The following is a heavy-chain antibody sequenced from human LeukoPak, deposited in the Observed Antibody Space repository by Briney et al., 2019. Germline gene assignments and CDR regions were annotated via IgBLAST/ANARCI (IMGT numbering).Heavy chain of an antibody. CDR2: FDPEDGET. V-gene: IGHV1-24*01. CDR3: ARGVGYFDWLFTAKNPDY. CDR1: GYTLTELS. D-gene: IGHD3-9*01. J-gene: IGHJ4*02. Sequence: ASVKVSCKVSGYTLTELSMHWVRQAPGKGLEWMGGFDPEDGETIYAQKFQGRVTMTEDTSTDTAYMELSSLRSEDTAVYYCARGVGYFDWLFTAKNPDYWGQGTLVTVSS.